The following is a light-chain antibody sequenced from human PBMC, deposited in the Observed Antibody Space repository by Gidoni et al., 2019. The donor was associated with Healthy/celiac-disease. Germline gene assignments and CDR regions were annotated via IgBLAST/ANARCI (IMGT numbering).Light chain of an antibody. V-gene: IGLV2-14*03. CDR1: SSDVGGYNY. Sequence: QSALTQPASVSGSPGQSITISCTGTSSDVGGYNYVSWYQQHPGKAPKTMIYDVSNRPSGVSNRFSCSKSGNTASLTISGLQAEDEADYYCSSYTSSSLFGGGTKLTVL. CDR3: SSYTSSSL. J-gene: IGLJ3*02. CDR2: DVS.